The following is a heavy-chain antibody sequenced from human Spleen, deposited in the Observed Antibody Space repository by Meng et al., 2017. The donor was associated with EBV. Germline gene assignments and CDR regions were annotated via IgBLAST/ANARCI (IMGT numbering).Heavy chain of an antibody. Sequence: HVQLVQSGAEVEQPGASVTVSCKASGYTFIHYGINWVRQAPGQGLEWMGWVSPYNGYTSYAQNLKGRVTMTTDTSTNTAYMTLRSLRSDDTPVYYCARDRSEMAGSWGGYWGQGSLVTVSS. V-gene: IGHV1-18*01. D-gene: IGHD5-24*01. CDR1: GYTFIHYG. CDR2: VSPYNGYT. J-gene: IGHJ4*01. CDR3: ARDRSEMAGSWGGY.